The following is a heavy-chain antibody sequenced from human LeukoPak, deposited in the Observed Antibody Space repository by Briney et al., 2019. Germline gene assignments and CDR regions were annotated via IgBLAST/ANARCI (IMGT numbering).Heavy chain of an antibody. CDR1: GGSISNGDYS. CDR2: IYYSGST. Sequence: PSETLSLTCTVSGGSISNGDYSWSWTRQPPGKGLEWIGYIYYSGSTYYNPSPKSRVTISVDTSKNQFSLKLSSVTAADTAVYYCARERGIPYYYDSSGYGYFDYWGQGTLVIVSS. V-gene: IGHV4-30-4*08. D-gene: IGHD3-22*01. J-gene: IGHJ4*02. CDR3: ARERGIPYYYDSSGYGYFDY.